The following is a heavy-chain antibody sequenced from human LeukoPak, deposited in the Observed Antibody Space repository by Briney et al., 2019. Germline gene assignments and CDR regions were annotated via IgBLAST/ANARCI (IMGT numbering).Heavy chain of an antibody. CDR3: AKAEGVDIVVVPAAITPFDY. CDR2: ISWNSGSI. CDR1: GFTFDDYA. V-gene: IGHV3-9*01. Sequence: GGSLRLSCAAAGFTFDDYAMPWVRQAPGKGLEWVSGISWNSGSIGYADSVKGRFTISRDNAKNSLYLQMNSLRAEDTALYYCAKAEGVDIVVVPAAITPFDYWGQGTLVTVSS. D-gene: IGHD2-2*01. J-gene: IGHJ4*02.